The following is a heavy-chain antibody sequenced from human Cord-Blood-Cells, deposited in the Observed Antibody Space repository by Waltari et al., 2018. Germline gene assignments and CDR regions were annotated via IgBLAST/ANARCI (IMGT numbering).Heavy chain of an antibody. V-gene: IGHV4-4*07. CDR2: IYTSGST. D-gene: IGHD6-13*01. Sequence: QVQLQESGPGLVKPSETLSLTCTVSGGSISSYYWRWFRQPAGKGLEWIGRIYTSGSTNYNPSLKSRVTMSVDTSKNQFSLKLSSVTAADTAVYYCARGSYSSSWYYFDYWGQGTLVTVSS. CDR1: GGSISSYY. J-gene: IGHJ4*02. CDR3: ARGSYSSSWYYFDY.